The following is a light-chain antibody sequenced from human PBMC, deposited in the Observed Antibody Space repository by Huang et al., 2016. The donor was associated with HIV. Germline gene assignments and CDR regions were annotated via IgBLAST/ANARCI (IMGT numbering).Light chain of an antibody. CDR1: QDIINA. V-gene: IGKV1D-13*01. Sequence: AIQLTQSPSSLSASVGDRVIITCRASQDIINALAWYQQKPGKAPKSLIFGASTLQSGVSSRFSGSASGTYFTLTINGLQPEDFATYYCQQLHDYPVTFGQGTRLDIE. CDR3: QQLHDYPVT. CDR2: GAS. J-gene: IGKJ5*01.